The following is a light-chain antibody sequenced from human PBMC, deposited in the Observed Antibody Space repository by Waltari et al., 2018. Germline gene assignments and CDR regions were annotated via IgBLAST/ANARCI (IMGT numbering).Light chain of an antibody. CDR2: YKSDTHN. J-gene: IGLJ2*01. Sequence: AVLTQPSSLSASPGASARLTCALRSVINVGSYRLSWYQHKPGSPPQFLLWYKSDTHNQQGTGVASRFSASKGSSANEGILLISGLQSDDEADYYCMIWHDSACFFGGGTKLTVL. V-gene: IGLV5-45*03. CDR3: MIWHDSACF. CDR1: SVINVGSYR.